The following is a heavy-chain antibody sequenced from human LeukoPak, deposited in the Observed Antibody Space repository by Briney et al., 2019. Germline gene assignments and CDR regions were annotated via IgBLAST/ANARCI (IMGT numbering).Heavy chain of an antibody. CDR3: ARADIVVVPADINWFDP. CDR1: GGTFSSYA. D-gene: IGHD2-2*02. J-gene: IGHJ5*02. Sequence: ASVKVSCKASGGTFSSYAISWVRQAPGQGLEWMGGIIPIFGTANYAQKFQGRVTITADESTSTAYMELSSLRSEDTAVYYCARADIVVVPADINWFDPWGQGTLVTVSS. CDR2: IIPIFGTA. V-gene: IGHV1-69*01.